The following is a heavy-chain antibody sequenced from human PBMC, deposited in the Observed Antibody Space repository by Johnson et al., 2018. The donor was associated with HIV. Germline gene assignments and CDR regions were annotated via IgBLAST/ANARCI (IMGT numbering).Heavy chain of an antibody. CDR1: GFTFSSYG. Sequence: QVQLVESGGGVVRPGGSLRLSCAASGFTFSSYGMHWVRQAPGKGLEWVAFIRYDGSNKYYADSVKGRFTISRDNSKNTLFLQMNSLRAEDTAVYYCAKDHDNGDAFDIGGQGTMVTVSS. D-gene: IGHD1-1*01. CDR3: AKDHDNGDAFDI. CDR2: IRYDGSNK. V-gene: IGHV3-30*02. J-gene: IGHJ3*02.